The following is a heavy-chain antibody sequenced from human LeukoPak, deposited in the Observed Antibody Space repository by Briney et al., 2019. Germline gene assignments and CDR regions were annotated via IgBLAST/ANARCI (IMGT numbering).Heavy chain of an antibody. J-gene: IGHJ3*01. D-gene: IGHD5-12*01. CDR1: GYTFTDYY. CDR2: ANHDTTGT. V-gene: IGHV1-2*02. CDR3: ARNRNTGHDPYDALDF. Sequence: GASVKVSCKASGYTFTDYYINWVRQDPGQGLEWMGSANHDTTGTTFGRNLQDRVAVTWDTSTFIVYLELRNMRSDDTAVYCCARNRNTGHDPYDALDFWGQGTMVTVSS.